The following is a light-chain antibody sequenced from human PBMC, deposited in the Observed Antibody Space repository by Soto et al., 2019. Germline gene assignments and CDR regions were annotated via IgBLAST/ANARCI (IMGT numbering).Light chain of an antibody. V-gene: IGKV1-5*03. CDR1: QSISSW. J-gene: IGKJ1*01. CDR2: KAS. CDR3: QQYNSPPLT. Sequence: DIQMTQSPSTLSASVGDRVTITCRASQSISSWLAWYQQKPGKAPKLLIYKASSLESGVPSRFICSGSGTEFALTISSLQPYDFAPYYCQQYNSPPLTLGQGTKVEIK.